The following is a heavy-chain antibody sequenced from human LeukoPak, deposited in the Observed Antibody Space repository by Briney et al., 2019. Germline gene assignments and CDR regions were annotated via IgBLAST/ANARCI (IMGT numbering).Heavy chain of an antibody. CDR2: INPNSGGT. D-gene: IGHD6-25*01. CDR1: GYTFTGYY. V-gene: IGHV1-2*02. Sequence: ASVKVSCKASGYTFTGYYMYWVRQAPGQGLEWMGWINPNSGGTNYAQKFQGRVTMTRDTSISTAYMELSRLRSDDTAVYYCARDRGVRRQRQAYNWFDPWGQGTLVTVSS. CDR3: ARDRGVRRQRQAYNWFDP. J-gene: IGHJ5*02.